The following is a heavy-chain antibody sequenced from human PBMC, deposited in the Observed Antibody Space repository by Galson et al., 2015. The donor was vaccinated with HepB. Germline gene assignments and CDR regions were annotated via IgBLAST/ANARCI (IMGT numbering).Heavy chain of an antibody. CDR1: GFTFDDFA. D-gene: IGHD5/OR15-5a*01. V-gene: IGHV3-9*01. J-gene: IGHJ6*03. CDR3: AKDIRVSYYYYMDV. CDR2: ISWSSGSR. Sequence: SLRLSCAASGFTFDDFAMHWVRQAPGKGLEWVSGISWSSGSRAYADSVKGRFTISRDNAKNTLYLQMNSLRTEDTALYYCAKDIRVSYYYYMDVWGTGTTATVSS.